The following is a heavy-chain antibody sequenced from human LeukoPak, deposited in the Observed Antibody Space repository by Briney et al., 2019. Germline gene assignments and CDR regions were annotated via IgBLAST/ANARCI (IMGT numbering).Heavy chain of an antibody. V-gene: IGHV3-21*01. D-gene: IGHD3-10*01. Sequence: GGSLRLSCAASGFTFSSHSMNWVRQAPGKGLEWVSSISSSSSYIYYADSVKGRFTISRDNAKNSLYLQMNSLRAEDTAVYYCARDWLRFGELLAFDYWGQGALVTVSS. CDR3: ARDWLRFGELLAFDY. CDR1: GFTFSSHS. CDR2: ISSSSSYI. J-gene: IGHJ4*02.